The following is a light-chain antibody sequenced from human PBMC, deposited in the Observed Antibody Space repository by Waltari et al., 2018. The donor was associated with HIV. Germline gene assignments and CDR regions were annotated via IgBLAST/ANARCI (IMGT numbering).Light chain of an antibody. J-gene: IGLJ3*02. CDR2: RNN. CDR3: AAWDDSLSGQWV. Sequence: QSVLTQPPSASGTPGQRVPISCSGSSSNIGSNYVYWYQQLPGTAPKLLIYRNNQRPSGVPARFSGSKSGTSASLAISGLRSEDEADYYCAAWDDSLSGQWVFGGGTKVTVL. CDR1: SSNIGSNY. V-gene: IGLV1-47*01.